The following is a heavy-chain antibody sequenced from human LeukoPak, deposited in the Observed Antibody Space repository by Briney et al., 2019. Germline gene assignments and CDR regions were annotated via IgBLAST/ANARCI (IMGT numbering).Heavy chain of an antibody. D-gene: IGHD6-13*01. CDR1: GGTFSSYA. J-gene: IGHJ3*02. CDR2: IIPIFGTA. V-gene: IGHV1-69*05. CDR3: ARDLGSEAAADNVGVAFDI. Sequence: SVKVSCKASGGTFSSYAISWVRQAPGQGLEWMGGIIPIFGTANYAQKFQGRVTITTGESTSTASMELSSVRSEDTAVYYCARDLGSEAAADNVGVAFDIWRQGTMVTVSS.